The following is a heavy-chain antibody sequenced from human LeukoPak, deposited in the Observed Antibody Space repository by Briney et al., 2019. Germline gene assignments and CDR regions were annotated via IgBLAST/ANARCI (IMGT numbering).Heavy chain of an antibody. D-gene: IGHD3-10*01. CDR3: ARDRSNYYGSGSYSGNWFDP. CDR2: IYYSGST. J-gene: IGHJ5*02. CDR1: GGSISSYY. V-gene: IGHV4-59*01. Sequence: PSETLSLTCTVSGGSISSYYWSWIRQPPGKGLEWIGYIYYSGSTNYNPSLKSRVTISVDTSKNQFSLKLSSVTAADTAVYYCARDRSNYYGSGSYSGNWFDPWGQGTLVTISS.